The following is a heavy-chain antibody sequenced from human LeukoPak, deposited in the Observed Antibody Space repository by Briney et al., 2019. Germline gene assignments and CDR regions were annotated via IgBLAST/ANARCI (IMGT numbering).Heavy chain of an antibody. J-gene: IGHJ5*02. CDR2: INHSGST. CDR3: AGEQDDFWSGYHWFDP. V-gene: IGHV4-34*01. CDR1: GGSFSGYY. D-gene: IGHD3-3*01. Sequence: SETLSLTCAVYGGSFSGYYWSWIRQPPGKGLEWIGEINHSGSTNYNPSLKSRVTISVDTSKNQFSLKLSSVTAADTAVYYCAGEQDDFWSGYHWFDPWGQGTLVTVSS.